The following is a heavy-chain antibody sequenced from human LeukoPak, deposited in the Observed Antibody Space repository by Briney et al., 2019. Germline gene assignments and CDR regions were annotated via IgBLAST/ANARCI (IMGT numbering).Heavy chain of an antibody. V-gene: IGHV1-69*05. CDR1: GGTFSSYA. D-gene: IGHD2-21*02. CDR3: AREHCGGDCYGGAFDI. Sequence: SVKVSCKASGGTFSSYAISWVRQAPGQGLEWMGGIIPIFGTANYAQKFQGRVTITTDESTSTAYMELSSLRSEDTAVYYCAREHCGGDCYGGAFDIWGQGTMVTVSS. CDR2: IIPIFGTA. J-gene: IGHJ3*02.